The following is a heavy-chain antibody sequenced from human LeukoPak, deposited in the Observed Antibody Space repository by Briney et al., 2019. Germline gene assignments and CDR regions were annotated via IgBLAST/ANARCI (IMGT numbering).Heavy chain of an antibody. CDR1: GYTFTGYY. V-gene: IGHV1-2*06. Sequence: GASVKVSCKASGYTFTGYYMHWVRQAPGQGLEWMGRINPNSGGTNYAQKFQGRVTMTRDTSISTAYMELSRLRSDDTAVYYCARDPSGVVVIPAANFDYWGQGTLVTVSS. CDR3: ARDPSGVVVIPAANFDY. J-gene: IGHJ4*02. CDR2: INPNSGGT. D-gene: IGHD2-2*01.